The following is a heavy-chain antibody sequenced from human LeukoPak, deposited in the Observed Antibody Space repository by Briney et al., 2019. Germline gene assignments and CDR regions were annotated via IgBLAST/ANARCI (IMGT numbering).Heavy chain of an antibody. Sequence: PGGSLRLSCVASGFTFNNYGMHWVRQTPGKGLEWVAFIRYDGGHKFYADSVKGRFTVSRYDSRRTLYLQMDSLRGEDTAVYYCAKEAEKYSRMINWFDPWGQGTLVTVSS. CDR2: IRYDGGHK. V-gene: IGHV3-30*02. J-gene: IGHJ5*02. D-gene: IGHD1-26*01. CDR1: GFTFNNYG. CDR3: AKEAEKYSRMINWFDP.